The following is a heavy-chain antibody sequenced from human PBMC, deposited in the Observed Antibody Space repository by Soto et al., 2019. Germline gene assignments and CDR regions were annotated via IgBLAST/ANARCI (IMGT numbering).Heavy chain of an antibody. CDR1: GFTFSSYG. CDR2: ISYDGSNK. J-gene: IGHJ6*02. D-gene: IGHD6-13*01. V-gene: IGHV3-30*18. CDR3: AKDRQQPDNYYYYGMDV. Sequence: GGSLRLSCAASGFTFSSYGMHWVRQAPGKGLEWVAVISYDGSNKYYADSVKGRFTISRDNSKNTLYLQMNSLRAEDTAVYYCAKDRQQPDNYYYYGMDVWGQGTTVTVSS.